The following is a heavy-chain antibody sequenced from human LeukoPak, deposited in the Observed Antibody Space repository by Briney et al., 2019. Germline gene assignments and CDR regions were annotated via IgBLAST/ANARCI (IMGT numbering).Heavy chain of an antibody. J-gene: IGHJ4*02. D-gene: IGHD3-10*01. V-gene: IGHV3-23*01. CDR1: DFSFITYA. Sequence: VGSLRLSCAASDFSFITYAMSWVRQAPGKGLEWVSTISGGGDATYYADSVKGRFTISRDNSKNTLYLQMNSLRVEDTAVYYCARDSSMLRGPLVIYYFDFWGQGTLVTVSS. CDR3: ARDSSMLRGPLVIYYFDF. CDR2: ISGGGDAT.